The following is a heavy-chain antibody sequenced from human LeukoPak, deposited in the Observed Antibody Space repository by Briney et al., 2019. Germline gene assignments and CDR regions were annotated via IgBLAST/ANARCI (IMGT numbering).Heavy chain of an antibody. Sequence: AFIRYDGSNKYYADSVKGRFTISRDNSKNTLYLQMNSLRAEDTAVYYCAKERTRASYYFDYWGQGTLVTVSS. V-gene: IGHV3-30*02. J-gene: IGHJ4*02. CDR3: AKERTRASYYFDY. CDR2: IRYDGSNK. D-gene: IGHD2-2*01.